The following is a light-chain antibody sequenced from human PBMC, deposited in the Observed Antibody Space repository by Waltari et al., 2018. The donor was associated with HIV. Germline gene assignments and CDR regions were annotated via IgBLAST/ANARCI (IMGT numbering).Light chain of an antibody. CDR1: QTISIY. J-gene: IGKJ3*01. V-gene: IGKV1-39*01. Sequence: DIQMTQSPSSLSASLGDRVIITCRASQTISIYLNWYQQKPGRAPNLLIYAASSLHSVVPSRFSGSGSGTEFSLTIDSLQAEDFATYFCQQSYGGLTFGPGTRVDV. CDR3: QQSYGGLT. CDR2: AAS.